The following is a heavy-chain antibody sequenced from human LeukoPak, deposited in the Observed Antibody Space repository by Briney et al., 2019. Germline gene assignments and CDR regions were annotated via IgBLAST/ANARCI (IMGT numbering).Heavy chain of an antibody. D-gene: IGHD2-21*02. CDR3: AKGPYCGGDCYHEYFDY. V-gene: IGHV3-23*01. CDR1: GFTFSSYA. Sequence: GGSLRLSCAASGFTFSSYAMSWVRQAPGKGLEWVSAISGSGGSTYYADSVKGRFTISRDNSKNTLYLQMNSLRAEDTAVYYCAKGPYCGGDCYHEYFDYWGQGTLVTVSS. J-gene: IGHJ4*02. CDR2: ISGSGGST.